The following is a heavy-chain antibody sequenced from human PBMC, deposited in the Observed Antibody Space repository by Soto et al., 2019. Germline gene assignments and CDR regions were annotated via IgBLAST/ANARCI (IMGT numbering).Heavy chain of an antibody. D-gene: IGHD6-19*01. CDR1: GYTFTGYY. CDR3: ARGFSGRTFDI. V-gene: IGHV1-2*02. J-gene: IGHJ3*02. Sequence: XVKVSCKASGYTFTGYYIHWVRQAPGQGLEWMGWXNPTSXGTNYEKKFQXXVTMTRDXXISKDYMDLSRLRSDDTAVYYCARGFSGRTFDIWGQGTMVTVSS. CDR2: XNPTSXGT.